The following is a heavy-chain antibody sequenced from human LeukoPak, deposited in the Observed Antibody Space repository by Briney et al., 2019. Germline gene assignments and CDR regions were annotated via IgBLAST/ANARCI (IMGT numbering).Heavy chain of an antibody. Sequence: GSVKVSCKASVYTFTSYGISWVRQAPGQGLEWMGWISAYNCNTNYAQKLQGRVTMTTDTSTSTAYMELRSLRSDDTAVYYCAREKGITNYFDYWGQGTLVTVSS. CDR2: ISAYNCNT. J-gene: IGHJ4*02. CDR3: AREKGITNYFDY. V-gene: IGHV1-18*01. D-gene: IGHD3-3*01. CDR1: VYTFTSYG.